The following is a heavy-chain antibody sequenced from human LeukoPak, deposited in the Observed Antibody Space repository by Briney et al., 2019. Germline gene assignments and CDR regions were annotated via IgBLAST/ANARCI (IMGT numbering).Heavy chain of an antibody. J-gene: IGHJ6*03. V-gene: IGHV3-66*01. Sequence: GGSLRLSCAASGFSVRSNYMTWVRQAPGKGPEWVSVIHSVGSTYYADSVRGRFTISRDNSNNTLYLQLNNLRVEDTAVYFCARGSGSMDVWGKGTAVTISS. CDR1: GFSVRSNY. D-gene: IGHD3-10*01. CDR3: ARGSGSMDV. CDR2: IHSVGST.